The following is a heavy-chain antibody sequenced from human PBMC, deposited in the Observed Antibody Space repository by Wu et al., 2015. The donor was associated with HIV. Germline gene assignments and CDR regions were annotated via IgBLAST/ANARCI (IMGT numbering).Heavy chain of an antibody. CDR2: INPKIGGT. CDR1: GYSFTDYY. V-gene: IGHV1-2*02. J-gene: IGHJ4*02. Sequence: QVQLVQSGTEVKKPGASMKVSCKASGYSFTDYYIYWVRQAPGQGLEWLGWINPKIGGTGYARGFQGRVTMTRDTSTSTVYMELSSLRSEDTAVYYCARDLNYCSSTSCPLGYWGQGTLVTVSS. CDR3: ARDLNYCSSTSCPLGY. D-gene: IGHD2-2*01.